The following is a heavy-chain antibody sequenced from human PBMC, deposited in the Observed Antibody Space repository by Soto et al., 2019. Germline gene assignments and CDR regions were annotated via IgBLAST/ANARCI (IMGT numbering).Heavy chain of an antibody. Sequence: PSDTLSLTCTVSGDSISIINNYWSWIRQPPGEGLEWIGFISYSGTTSYSPSLKSRVAISLDTSKNQFSLSLNFVTAADTAVYYCARGRGYSYGLDPWGQGSLVT. V-gene: IGHV4-30-4*02. CDR3: ARGRGYSYGLDP. D-gene: IGHD5-18*01. CDR2: ISYSGTT. J-gene: IGHJ5*02. CDR1: GDSISIINNY.